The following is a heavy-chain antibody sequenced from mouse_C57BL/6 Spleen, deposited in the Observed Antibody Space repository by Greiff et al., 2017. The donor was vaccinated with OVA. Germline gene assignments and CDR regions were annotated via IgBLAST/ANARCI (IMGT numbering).Heavy chain of an antibody. CDR1: GYTFTSYW. CDR3: ARGLPYYAMDY. J-gene: IGHJ4*01. D-gene: IGHD6-1*01. Sequence: QVQLQQPGAELVKPGASVKLSCKASGYTFTSYWMHWVKQRPGQGLEWIGMIHPNSGSTKYNEKFKSKATLTVDKSSSTAYMQLSSLTSEDSAVDYCARGLPYYAMDYWGQGTSVTVSS. CDR2: IHPNSGST. V-gene: IGHV1-64*01.